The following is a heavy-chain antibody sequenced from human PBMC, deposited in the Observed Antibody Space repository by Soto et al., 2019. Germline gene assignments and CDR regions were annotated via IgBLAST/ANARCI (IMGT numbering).Heavy chain of an antibody. CDR3: ARQLSHICDS. Sequence: EVQLVQSGADIKKPGESLKISCKGVGYKFGSAWIGWVRQMPGKGLEWMGIIKPGTSDIRYSPSCRGHVTISADEVVSTAYLQWSSLKASDTAMYYCARQLSHICDSWGQGTLVTVSS. V-gene: IGHV5-51*01. J-gene: IGHJ4*02. CDR1: GYKFGSAW. D-gene: IGHD3-3*02. CDR2: IKPGTSDI.